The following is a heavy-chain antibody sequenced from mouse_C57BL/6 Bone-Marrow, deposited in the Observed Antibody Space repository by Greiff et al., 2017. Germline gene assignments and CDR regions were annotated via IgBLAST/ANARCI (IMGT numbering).Heavy chain of an antibody. CDR2: IDPSDSYT. J-gene: IGHJ3*01. CDR1: GYTFTSYW. Sequence: VQLQQPGAELVMPGASVKLSCKASGYTFTSYWMHWVKQRPGQGLEWIGEIDPSDSYTNYNQKFKGKSTVTVDKSSSTAYMQLSSLTSEDSAVYYCARDYYGSSFWFAYWGQGTLVTVSA. D-gene: IGHD1-1*01. CDR3: ARDYYGSSFWFAY. V-gene: IGHV1-69*01.